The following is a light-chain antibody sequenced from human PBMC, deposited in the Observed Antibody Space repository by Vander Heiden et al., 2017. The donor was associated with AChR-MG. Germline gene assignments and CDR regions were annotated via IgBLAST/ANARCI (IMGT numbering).Light chain of an antibody. CDR2: HNN. CDR3: QSYDASLGYV. Sequence: QSVLTQPPSVSGAPGQRVTISCTGSRSDIGAGYDVRWYQQLPGAAPKLLIYHNNNRPSGVPDRFSGSKSGTSASLAISGLQAEDEADYHCQSYDASLGYVFGTGTKVTVL. V-gene: IGLV1-40*01. CDR1: RSDIGAGYD. J-gene: IGLJ1*01.